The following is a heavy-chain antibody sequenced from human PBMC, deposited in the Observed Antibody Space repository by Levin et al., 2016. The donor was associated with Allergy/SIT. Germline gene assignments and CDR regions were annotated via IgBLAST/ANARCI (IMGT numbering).Heavy chain of an antibody. CDR3: AREVNGGKWDDAFDI. CDR2: INQDGSEK. CDR1: GFTFSTYW. J-gene: IGHJ3*02. Sequence: GESLKISCAASGFTFSTYWMTWVRQAPGKGLEWVANINQDGSEKFYVDSVKGRFTISRDNAKNSLFLQMNSLRAEDTALYYCAREVNGGKWDDAFDIWGQGTMVTVSS. V-gene: IGHV3-7*01. D-gene: IGHD4-23*01.